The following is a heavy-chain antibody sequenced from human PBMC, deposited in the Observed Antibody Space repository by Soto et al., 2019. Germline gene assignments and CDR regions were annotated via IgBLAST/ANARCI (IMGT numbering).Heavy chain of an antibody. CDR3: AKSRYSDSSGDFYDY. CDR2: IGGSGRTT. V-gene: IGHV3-23*01. J-gene: IGHJ4*02. Sequence: EVQLLESGGGLVQPGGSLSLSCAASAFTFNNYAMSWVRQAPGKGLEWVSGIGGSGRTTYYADSVKGRFTISRDNSKNTLILQMTSLRSGDTGVYYCAKSRYSDSSGDFYDYWGQEALGSVAT. D-gene: IGHD3-22*01. CDR1: AFTFNNYA.